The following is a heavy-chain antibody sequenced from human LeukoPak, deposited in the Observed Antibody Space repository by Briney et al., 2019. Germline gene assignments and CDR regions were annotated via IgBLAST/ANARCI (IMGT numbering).Heavy chain of an antibody. CDR1: GFTFSSYS. D-gene: IGHD2-21*02. CDR2: ISSSSSYI. J-gene: IGHJ4*02. Sequence: PGGSLRLSCAASGFTFSSYSMNWVRQAPGKGLEWVSSISSSSSYIYYADSVKGRFTISRDNAKNSLYLQMNSLRAEDTAVYYCARVQTYCGGDCSYYFDYWGQGTLVTVSS. V-gene: IGHV3-21*01. CDR3: ARVQTYCGGDCSYYFDY.